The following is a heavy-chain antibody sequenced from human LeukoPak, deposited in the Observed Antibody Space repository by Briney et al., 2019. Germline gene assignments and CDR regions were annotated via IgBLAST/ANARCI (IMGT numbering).Heavy chain of an antibody. CDR2: INSDGSST. J-gene: IGHJ6*03. D-gene: IGHD3-10*01. CDR1: GFTFSSYW. V-gene: IGHV3-74*01. CDR3: ARNYYGSGLYYYYMDV. Sequence: GGSLRLSCAASGFTFSSYWMHWVRQAPGKGLVWVSRINSDGSSTSYADSVKGRFTISRDNAKNTLYLQMNSLRAEDTAVYYCARNYYGSGLYYYYMDVWGKGTTVSVSS.